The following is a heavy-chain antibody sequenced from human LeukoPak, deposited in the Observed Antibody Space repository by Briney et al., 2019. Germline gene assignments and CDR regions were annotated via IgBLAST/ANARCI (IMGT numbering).Heavy chain of an antibody. CDR3: ARVGSSSSHFDY. Sequence: PGSSLRLSCAASGFPFSGSGMHWVRQAPGKGLEWVAIVWYDGSNQYYADSVKGRFTISRDNAKNSLYPQMNSLRAEDTAVYYCARVGSSSSHFDYWGQGTLVTVSS. CDR2: VWYDGSNQ. J-gene: IGHJ4*02. V-gene: IGHV3-33*01. D-gene: IGHD6-13*01. CDR1: GFPFSGSG.